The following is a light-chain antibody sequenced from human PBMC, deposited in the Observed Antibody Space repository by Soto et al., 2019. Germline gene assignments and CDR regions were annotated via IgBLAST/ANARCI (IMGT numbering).Light chain of an antibody. Sequence: EIVLTQSPGTLSLSPGERATLSCRTSQSVGSSYLAWYQQRPGQAPRLLIHGASSRATGIPDRFSGSGSGTDFTLTISRLEPEDFAVYYCQHYRSSPITFGQGTRLEIK. J-gene: IGKJ5*01. CDR2: GAS. CDR1: QSVGSSY. CDR3: QHYRSSPIT. V-gene: IGKV3-20*01.